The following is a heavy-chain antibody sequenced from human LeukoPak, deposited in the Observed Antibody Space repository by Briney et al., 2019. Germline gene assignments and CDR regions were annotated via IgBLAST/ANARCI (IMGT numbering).Heavy chain of an antibody. D-gene: IGHD5-12*01. CDR2: IKQDGSEK. CDR1: GFTFSSYW. CDR3: ARDPHLYGGTYYFDY. V-gene: IGHV3-7*01. Sequence: GGSLRLSCAASGFTFSSYWMSWVRQAPGEGLEWVANIKQDGSEKYYVDSVKGRFTISRDNAKNSLYLQMNSLRAEDTAVYYCARDPHLYGGTYYFDYWGQGTLVTVSS. J-gene: IGHJ4*02.